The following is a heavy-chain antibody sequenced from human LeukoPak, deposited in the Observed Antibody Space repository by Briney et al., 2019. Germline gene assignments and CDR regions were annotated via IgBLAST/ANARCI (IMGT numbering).Heavy chain of an antibody. CDR1: GYTFTDYY. J-gene: IGHJ5*02. V-gene: IGHV1-69-2*01. CDR2: VDPEDGET. CDR3: ATGGYSGYDFGEHWFDP. Sequence: GASVKVSCKVSGYTFTDYYMHWGQQAPGKGLEWMGLVDPEDGETIYAEKFQGRVTITADTSRDTACMRLSSMRSEDTAVYYCATGGYSGYDFGEHWFDPWGQGTLVTVSS. D-gene: IGHD5-12*01.